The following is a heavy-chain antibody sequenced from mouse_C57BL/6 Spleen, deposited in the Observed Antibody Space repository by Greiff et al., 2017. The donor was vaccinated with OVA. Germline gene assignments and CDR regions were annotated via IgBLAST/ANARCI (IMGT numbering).Heavy chain of an antibody. J-gene: IGHJ2*01. CDR3: AREREANWDY. D-gene: IGHD4-1*01. Sequence: VQLKESGGGLVKPGGSLKLSCAASGFTFSSYAMSWVRQTPEKRLEWVATISDGGSYTYYPDNVKGRFTISRDNAKNNLYLQMSHLKSEDTAMYYCAREREANWDYWGQGTTLTVSS. V-gene: IGHV5-4*01. CDR2: ISDGGSYT. CDR1: GFTFSSYA.